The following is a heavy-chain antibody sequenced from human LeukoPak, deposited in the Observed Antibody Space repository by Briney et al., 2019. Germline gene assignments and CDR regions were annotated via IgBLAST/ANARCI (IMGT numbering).Heavy chain of an antibody. CDR1: GDSISSYY. D-gene: IGHD2-2*02. J-gene: IGHJ5*02. Sequence: KTSETLSLTCTVSGDSISSYYWNWIRQPPGKGLEWIGYIYYGGSTNYNPSLKSRVTISVDTSKNQFSLKLSSVTAADTAVYYCARGYCSSTSCYRGGNWLDPWGQGTLVTVSS. CDR2: IYYGGST. V-gene: IGHV4-59*01. CDR3: ARGYCSSTSCYRGGNWLDP.